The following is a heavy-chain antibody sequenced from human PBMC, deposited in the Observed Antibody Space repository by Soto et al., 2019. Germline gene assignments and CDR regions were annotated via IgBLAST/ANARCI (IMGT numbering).Heavy chain of an antibody. V-gene: IGHV1-18*01. CDR1: GYTFTSYG. D-gene: IGHD5-12*01. CDR2: ISAYNGNT. CDR3: ACKRDGYNLVY. Sequence: RASVKVSCKASGYTFTSYGISWVRQAPGQGLEWMGWISAYNGNTNYAQKLQGRVTMTTDTSTSTAYMELRSLRSDDTAVYYCACKRDGYNLVYWGQGTLVTVSS. J-gene: IGHJ4*02.